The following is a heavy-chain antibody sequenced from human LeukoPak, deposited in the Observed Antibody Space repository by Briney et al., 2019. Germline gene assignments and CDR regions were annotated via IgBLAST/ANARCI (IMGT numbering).Heavy chain of an antibody. CDR2: INPSGGST. Sequence: ASVKVSCKAPGYPFTNYFMHWIRQAPGQGPEWIGIINPSGGSTNYAQKFQGGVTMTRDTSTSTVYMDLSRLRSEDTAVYYCARGGGSGYNAFDIWGQGTMVTVSS. CDR3: ARGGGSGYNAFDI. D-gene: IGHD2-15*01. J-gene: IGHJ3*02. V-gene: IGHV1-46*03. CDR1: GYPFTNYF.